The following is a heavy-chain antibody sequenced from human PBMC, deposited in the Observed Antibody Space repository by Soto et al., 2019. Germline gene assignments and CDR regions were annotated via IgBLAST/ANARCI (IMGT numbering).Heavy chain of an antibody. J-gene: IGHJ4*02. D-gene: IGHD2-2*01. V-gene: IGHV1-3*01. Sequence: ASVKVSCKASGYTFTSYAMHWVRQAPGQRLEWMGWINAGNGNTKYSQKFQGRVTITRDTSASTAYMELSSLRSEDTAVYYCARGCISTSCYDYWGQGTLVTVSS. CDR1: GYTFTSYA. CDR3: ARGCISTSCYDY. CDR2: INAGNGNT.